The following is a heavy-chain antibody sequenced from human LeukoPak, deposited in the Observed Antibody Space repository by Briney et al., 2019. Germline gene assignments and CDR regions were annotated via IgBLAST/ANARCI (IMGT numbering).Heavy chain of an antibody. J-gene: IGHJ4*02. CDR1: GYTFTGYY. CDR2: INPNSGGT. D-gene: IGHD3-9*01. Sequence: ASVKVSCKTSGYTFTGYYMHWVRQAPGQGLEWMGWINPNSGGTNYAQKFQGRVTMTRDTSISTAYMELSRLRSDDTAVYYCARGIAYYDILTGYCYFDYWGQGTLVTVSS. V-gene: IGHV1-2*02. CDR3: ARGIAYYDILTGYCYFDY.